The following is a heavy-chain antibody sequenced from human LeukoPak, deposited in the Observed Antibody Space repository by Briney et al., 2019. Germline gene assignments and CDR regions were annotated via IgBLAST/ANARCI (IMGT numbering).Heavy chain of an antibody. V-gene: IGHV4-38-2*02. CDR1: GYSISSGFY. Sequence: SETLSLTCTVSGYSISSGFYWGWIRQPPRKGLEWIGSIYHVGTTYYNPSLKSRLTISVDTSKNQFSLNLSSVTAADTAVYYCARVNYGDYFDYWGQGTLVTVPS. CDR2: IYHVGTT. CDR3: ARVNYGDYFDY. J-gene: IGHJ4*02. D-gene: IGHD4-17*01.